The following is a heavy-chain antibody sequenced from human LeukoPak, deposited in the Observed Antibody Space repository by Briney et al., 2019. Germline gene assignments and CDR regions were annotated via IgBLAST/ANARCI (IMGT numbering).Heavy chain of an antibody. Sequence: ASVKVSCKASGYTFTSYGISWVRQAPGQGLEWMGWISAYNGNTNYAQKLQGRVTMTTDTSTSTAYMELRSLRSDDTAVYYCARGVSYGDPGRGHYYYYYYMDVWGKGTTVTVSS. CDR2: ISAYNGNT. J-gene: IGHJ6*03. V-gene: IGHV1-18*01. D-gene: IGHD4-17*01. CDR3: ARGVSYGDPGRGHYYYYYYMDV. CDR1: GYTFTSYG.